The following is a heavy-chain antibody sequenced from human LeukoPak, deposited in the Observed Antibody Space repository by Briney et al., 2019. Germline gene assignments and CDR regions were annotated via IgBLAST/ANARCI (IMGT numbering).Heavy chain of an antibody. Sequence: PSETLSLTCTVSGGSVSSGSYYWSWIRQPPGKGLEWIGYIYYSGSTNYNPSLKSRVTTSVDTSKNQFSLTLTSVTAADTAVYYCAREGGGSIFDYWGQGTLVTVSS. V-gene: IGHV4-61*01. D-gene: IGHD3-10*01. CDR3: AREGGGSIFDY. J-gene: IGHJ4*02. CDR1: GGSVSSGSYY. CDR2: IYYSGST.